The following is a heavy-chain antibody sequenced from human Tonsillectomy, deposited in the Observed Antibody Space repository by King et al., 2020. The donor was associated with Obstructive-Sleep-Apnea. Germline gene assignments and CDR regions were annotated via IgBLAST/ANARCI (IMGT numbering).Heavy chain of an antibody. CDR2: IVVGSGNT. J-gene: IGHJ3*02. V-gene: IGHV1-58*02. Sequence: QLVESGPEVKKPGTSVKVSCKASGFTFSSSAIQWGRQARGHRLEWIGWIVVGSGNTTYTQKFQESVTITRDMSTTTVYMELSSLRSEDTAVYYCAAVTYYYGSGTAFDIWGQGTMVTVSS. CDR1: GFTFSSSA. CDR3: AAVTYYYGSGTAFDI. D-gene: IGHD3-10*01.